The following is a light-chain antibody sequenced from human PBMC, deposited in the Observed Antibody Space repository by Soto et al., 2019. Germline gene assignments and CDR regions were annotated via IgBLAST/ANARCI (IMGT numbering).Light chain of an antibody. CDR2: DNS. J-gene: IGLJ1*01. CDR3: QSYDTTLSAYV. CDR1: SSNIGANYD. V-gene: IGLV1-40*01. Sequence: QPVLTQPPSVSGAPGQRVTISCTGSSSNIGANYDVHWYQHLPRTAPKLLIYDNSNRPSGVPDRFSGSKSGTSASLAITGLQTEDEADYYCQSYDTTLSAYVFGTGTKVTVL.